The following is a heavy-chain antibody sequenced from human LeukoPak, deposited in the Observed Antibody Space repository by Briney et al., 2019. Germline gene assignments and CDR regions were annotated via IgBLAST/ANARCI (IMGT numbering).Heavy chain of an antibody. D-gene: IGHD3-22*01. CDR2: ISAYNGNT. Sequence: ASVKVSCKASGYTFTSYGISWVRQAPGQGLEWMGWISAYNGNTNYAQKLQGRVTMTTDTSTSTAYMELGSLRSDDTAVYYCARPAYYDSSGYPYYFDYWGQGTLVTVSS. J-gene: IGHJ4*02. CDR3: ARPAYYDSSGYPYYFDY. CDR1: GYTFTSYG. V-gene: IGHV1-18*01.